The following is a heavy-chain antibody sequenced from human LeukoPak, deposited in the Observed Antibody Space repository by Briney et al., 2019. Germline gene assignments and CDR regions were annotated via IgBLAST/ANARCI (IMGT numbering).Heavy chain of an antibody. CDR3: AKDRGIISDY. J-gene: IGHJ4*02. D-gene: IGHD3-10*01. CDR2: ISGSGDST. CDR1: GFTFSNYG. Sequence: GGSLRLSCAASGFTFSNYGMSWVRQAPGKGLEWVSSISGSGDSTYYADSVKGRFTISRDNSKNTLYLQMNSLRAEDTAVYYCAKDRGIISDYWGQGTLVAVSS. V-gene: IGHV3-23*01.